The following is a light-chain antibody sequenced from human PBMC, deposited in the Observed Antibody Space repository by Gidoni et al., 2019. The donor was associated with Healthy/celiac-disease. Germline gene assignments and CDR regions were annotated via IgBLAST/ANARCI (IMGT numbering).Light chain of an antibody. CDR2: AAS. CDR3: QQSYSTPPT. Sequence: DIQMTKSPSSLSASVGDRVTITCRASQSISSYLNWYQQKPGKASKLLIYAASSLQSGVPSRFSGSGSGTDFTLTISSLQPEDFATYYCQQSYSTPPTFGQGTKVEIK. CDR1: QSISSY. J-gene: IGKJ1*01. V-gene: IGKV1-39*01.